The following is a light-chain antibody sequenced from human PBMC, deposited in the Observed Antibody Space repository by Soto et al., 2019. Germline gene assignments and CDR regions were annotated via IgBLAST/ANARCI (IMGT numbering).Light chain of an antibody. CDR1: QSITSTY. J-gene: IGKJ2*01. CDR2: ATS. Sequence: EIVLTQSPGTLSLSPGERATLSCRASQSITSTYLAWYQQKSGQAPRLLIYATSSRATGIPDRFSGSGSRTDFTLTISRVEPEDFAVYYCQRYTCSPYTCDQGTNLEIK. CDR3: QRYTCSPYT. V-gene: IGKV3-20*01.